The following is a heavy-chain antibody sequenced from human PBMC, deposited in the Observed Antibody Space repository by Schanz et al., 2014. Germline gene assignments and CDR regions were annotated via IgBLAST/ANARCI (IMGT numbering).Heavy chain of an antibody. CDR3: AKVAPAATYLDS. CDR2: IYYNGTNK. J-gene: IGHJ4*02. D-gene: IGHD2-2*01. CDR1: GFNFSNYD. Sequence: QVQLVESGGGVVQPGRSLRLSCAASGFNFSNYDIHWVRQAPGKGLEWVALIYYNGTNKYYADSVKGRFTISRDNAKISLFLQMNSLSAEDTAVYYCAKVAPAATYLDSWGLGTLVTVSS. V-gene: IGHV3-33*03.